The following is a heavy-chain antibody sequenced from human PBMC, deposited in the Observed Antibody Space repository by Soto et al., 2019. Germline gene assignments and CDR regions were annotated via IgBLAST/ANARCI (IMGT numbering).Heavy chain of an antibody. J-gene: IGHJ6*02. CDR2: INPNSGGT. CDR3: ARDRGRYYDVYYYGMDV. Sequence: QVQLVQSGAEVKKPGASVKVSCKASGYTFTGYYMHWVRQAPGQGLEWMGWINPNSGGTNYAQKVQGWVTMTRDTSISTAYMELSRLRSDDTAVYYCARDRGRYYDVYYYGMDVWGQGTTVTVSS. V-gene: IGHV1-2*04. D-gene: IGHD3-3*01. CDR1: GYTFTGYY.